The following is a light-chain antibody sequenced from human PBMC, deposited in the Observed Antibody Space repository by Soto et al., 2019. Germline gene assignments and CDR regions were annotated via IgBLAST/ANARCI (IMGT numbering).Light chain of an antibody. CDR2: AAS. Sequence: DIQMNQSPSSLSASVGDRVTITCRASQGISSWLAWYQQKPEKAPKSLIYAASSLQSGVPSRFSVSGAGTDFNLTISSLQPADFATYYCQQYNSYPLTVGGGTKVEIK. CDR3: QQYNSYPLT. J-gene: IGKJ4*01. V-gene: IGKV1D-16*01. CDR1: QGISSW.